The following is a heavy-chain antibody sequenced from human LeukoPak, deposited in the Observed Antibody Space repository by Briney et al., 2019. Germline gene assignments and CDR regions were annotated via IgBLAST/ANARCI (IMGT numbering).Heavy chain of an antibody. CDR1: GFTFSNYA. V-gene: IGHV3-23*01. J-gene: IGHJ4*02. CDR2: ISDSGGRT. Sequence: GGSLRLSSAVSGFTFSNYAMSWVRQAPGKGLEWVSAISDSGGRTYYADSVKGRFTISRDNSKNTLYLQMNSLRAEDTAVYYCVRGSSGYLDYWGQGTLVTVSS. D-gene: IGHD3-22*01. CDR3: VRGSSGYLDY.